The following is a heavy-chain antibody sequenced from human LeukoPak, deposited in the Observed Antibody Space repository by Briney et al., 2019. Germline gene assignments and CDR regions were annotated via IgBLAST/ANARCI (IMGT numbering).Heavy chain of an antibody. V-gene: IGHV1-8*01. Sequence: ASVKVSCKASGYTFTSHDIHWVRQAPGQGLELMGWMNPNTGNTGYAQKFQGRVTLTRNTAISAAYMELSSLTSADTAVYYCARVANSGYGRNDLSFDYWGQGTLVTVSS. CDR1: GYTFTSHD. D-gene: IGHD5-12*01. J-gene: IGHJ4*02. CDR2: MNPNTGNT. CDR3: ARVANSGYGRNDLSFDY.